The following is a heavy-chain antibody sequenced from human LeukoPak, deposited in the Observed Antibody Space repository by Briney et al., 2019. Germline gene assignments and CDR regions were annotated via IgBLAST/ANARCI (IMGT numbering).Heavy chain of an antibody. Sequence: GESLKISCQGSGYSFTSYWIGWVRQMPGKGLEWMGIIYPGDSDTRYSPSLQGQVTISADKSIGTAYLQWSSLKASDTAMYYCARQKFCASSTSCYSGGGWFDPWGQGTLVTVSS. CDR2: IYPGDSDT. J-gene: IGHJ5*02. D-gene: IGHD2-2*01. CDR1: GYSFTSYW. CDR3: ARQKFCASSTSCYSGGGWFDP. V-gene: IGHV5-51*01.